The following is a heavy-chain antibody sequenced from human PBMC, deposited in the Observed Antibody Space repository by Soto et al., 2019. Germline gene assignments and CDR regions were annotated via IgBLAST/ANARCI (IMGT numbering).Heavy chain of an antibody. CDR2: IHYSGII. D-gene: IGHD4-17*01. V-gene: IGHV4-31*03. CDR1: GASISGGIYY. CDR3: ARGPDHATAGY. J-gene: IGHJ4*02. Sequence: QVQLQESGPGLVKPSQTLSLTCTVSGASISGGIYYWNWIRHLPGKGLEWIGCIHYSGIIYYTPSLQSRLTISVDTSDNQFSPKLTSVTAADTAVYYCARGPDHATAGYWGQGILVTV.